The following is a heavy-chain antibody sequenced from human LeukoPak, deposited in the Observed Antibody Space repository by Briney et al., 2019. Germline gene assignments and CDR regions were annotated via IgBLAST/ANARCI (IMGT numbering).Heavy chain of an antibody. CDR2: INHSGST. CDR1: GGSISSYY. V-gene: IGHV4-34*01. CDR3: ATSAYYYGSGVAFDI. Sequence: PSETLSLTCTVSGGSISSYYWSWIRQPPGKGLEWIGEINHSGSTNYNPSLKSRVTISVDTSKNQFSLKLSSVTAADTAVYYCATSAYYYGSGVAFDIWGQGTMVTVSS. D-gene: IGHD3-10*01. J-gene: IGHJ3*02.